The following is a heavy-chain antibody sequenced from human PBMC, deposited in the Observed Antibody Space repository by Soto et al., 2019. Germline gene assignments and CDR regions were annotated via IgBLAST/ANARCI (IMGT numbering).Heavy chain of an antibody. J-gene: IGHJ6*02. CDR2: IIPIFGTA. CDR3: ARHVPAAGYYYGMDV. V-gene: IGHV1-69*12. D-gene: IGHD2-2*01. Sequence: QVQLVQSGAEVKKPGSSVKVSCKASGVTFSSYAISWVRQAPGQGLEWMGGIIPIFGTANYAQKFQGRVTITADESTRTAYMELSSLRSEDTAVYYCARHVPAAGYYYGMDVWGQGTTVTVSS. CDR1: GVTFSSYA.